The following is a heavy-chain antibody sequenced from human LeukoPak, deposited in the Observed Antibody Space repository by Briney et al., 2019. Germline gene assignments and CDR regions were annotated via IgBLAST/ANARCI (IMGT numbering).Heavy chain of an antibody. CDR1: GSTFRSYS. CDR3: ARDPDSGGGFDY. CDR2: INSDNSKI. Sequence: GGSLRLSCAAFGSTFRSYSMNWVRQAPGQGLEWLSYINSDNSKIYYADSVKGRFTISRDEAKNSLYLQMNSLRVEDTAVYYCARDPDSGGGFDYWGQGTLVTVSS. D-gene: IGHD1-14*01. V-gene: IGHV3-48*01. J-gene: IGHJ4*02.